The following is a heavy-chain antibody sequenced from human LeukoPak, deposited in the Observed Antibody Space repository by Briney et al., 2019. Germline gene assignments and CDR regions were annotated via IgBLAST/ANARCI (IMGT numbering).Heavy chain of an antibody. CDR2: MNPNSGNT. CDR1: GYTFTSYD. D-gene: IGHD3-9*01. CDR3: ARQGNYDILTGYQGGNWFDP. J-gene: IGHJ5*02. V-gene: IGHV1-8*03. Sequence: ASVKVSCKASGYTFTSYDVNWVRQATGQGLEWMGWMNPNSGNTGYAQKFQGRVTISRDTSITTAYMELSGLTSEDTAVYYCARQGNYDILTGYQGGNWFDPWGQGTLVTVSS.